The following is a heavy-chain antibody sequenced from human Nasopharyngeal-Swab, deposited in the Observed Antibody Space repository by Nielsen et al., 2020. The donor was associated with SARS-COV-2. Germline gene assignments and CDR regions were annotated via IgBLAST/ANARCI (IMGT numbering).Heavy chain of an antibody. CDR2: ISYDGSNK. V-gene: IGHV3-30-3*01. Sequence: GESLKISCAASGFTFSSYAMHWVRQAPGKGLEWVAVISYDGSNKYYADSVKGRFTISRDNSKNTLYLQMNSLRAEDTAVYYCTTPPPYYFDYWGQGTLVTVSS. J-gene: IGHJ4*02. D-gene: IGHD1-14*01. CDR1: GFTFSSYA. CDR3: TTPPPYYFDY.